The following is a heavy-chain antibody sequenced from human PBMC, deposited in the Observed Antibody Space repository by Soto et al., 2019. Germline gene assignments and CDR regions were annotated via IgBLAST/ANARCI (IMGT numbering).Heavy chain of an antibody. D-gene: IGHD4-17*01. V-gene: IGHV2-5*02. CDR3: AQTVEVTGLGEYVWFDP. J-gene: IGHJ5*02. CDR2: IYWDDDK. CDR1: GFSLSTSGVG. Sequence: QITLKESGPTLVKPTQALTLTCTFSGFSLSTSGVGVGWIRQPPGKALEWLALIYWDDDKRYSPSLKSRLTITKDTSKNQVVLTMTNMDPVDTATYYCAQTVEVTGLGEYVWFDPWGQGTLVTVSS.